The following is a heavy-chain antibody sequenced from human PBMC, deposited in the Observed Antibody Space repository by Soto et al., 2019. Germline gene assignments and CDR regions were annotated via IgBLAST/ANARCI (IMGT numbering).Heavy chain of an antibody. V-gene: IGHV1-3*01. Sequence: ASVKVSCKASGYTFTSYGIHWVRQAPGQRLEWMGWINAANGDTKYSPKFQGRVTITRDTSASTAYMELSSLRSEDTAVYYCVRRHVSATGIDWFDPWGQGTQVTVSS. CDR3: VRRHVSATGIDWFDP. CDR1: GYTFTSYG. J-gene: IGHJ5*02. CDR2: INAANGDT. D-gene: IGHD6-13*01.